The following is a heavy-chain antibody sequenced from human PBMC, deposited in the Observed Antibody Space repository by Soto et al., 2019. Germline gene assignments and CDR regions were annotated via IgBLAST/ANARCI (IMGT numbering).Heavy chain of an antibody. CDR1: GGSISYYH. CDR3: ARARFGETLPFDC. V-gene: IGHV4-4*07. CDR2: IYSSGST. Sequence: QVQLQESGPGLVKPSETLSLTCTVSGGSISYYHWSGIRQPAGKGLEGIGHIYSSGSTNYNPSLKTRVAMSVDTSKNHVSLRLSSVTAADTAVYYCARARFGETLPFDCGGQGTLVTVSS. J-gene: IGHJ4*02. D-gene: IGHD3-10*02.